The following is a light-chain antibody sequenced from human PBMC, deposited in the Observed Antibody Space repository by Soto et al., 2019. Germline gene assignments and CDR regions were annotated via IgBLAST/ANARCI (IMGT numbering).Light chain of an antibody. CDR3: SSYTSNSVL. V-gene: IGLV2-14*01. J-gene: IGLJ2*01. CDR1: SSDVGGYNY. CDR2: EVS. Sequence: QSALTQPASVSGSPGQSITISCTGTSSDVGGYNYVSWYQHYPGKAPKLIIYEVSNRPSGVSNRFSGSKSGNTASLTLSGLQAEDEADYYCSSYTSNSVLFGGGTKVTVL.